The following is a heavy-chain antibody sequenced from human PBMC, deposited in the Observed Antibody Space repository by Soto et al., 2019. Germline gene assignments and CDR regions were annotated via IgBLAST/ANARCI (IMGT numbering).Heavy chain of an antibody. V-gene: IGHV1-24*01. CDR3: ATTSSYYDFWSGYSGGMDV. J-gene: IGHJ6*02. CDR1: GYTLTELS. D-gene: IGHD3-3*01. Sequence: GASMKVSWKVSGYTLTELSMHWVRQAPGKGLEWMGGFDPEDGETIYAQKFQGRVTMTEDTSTDTAYMELSSLRSEDTAVYYCATTSSYYDFWSGYSGGMDVCGQGTTVTVSS. CDR2: FDPEDGET.